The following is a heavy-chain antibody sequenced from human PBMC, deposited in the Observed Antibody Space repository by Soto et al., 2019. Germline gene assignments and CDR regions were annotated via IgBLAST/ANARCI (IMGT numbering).Heavy chain of an antibody. CDR2: IYHSGST. J-gene: IGHJ4*02. V-gene: IGHV4-4*02. Sequence: QVQLQESGPGLVKPSGTLSLTCGVSGDSITSNNWWSWVRQPPGKGLEWIGEIYHSGSTNYNPSLKSRGTISVDKSKNQFSLKLTSVTAAGTGVYFCAARVWSGHGRWGQGTLVTVSS. CDR1: GDSITSNNW. D-gene: IGHD3-3*01. CDR3: AARVWSGHGR.